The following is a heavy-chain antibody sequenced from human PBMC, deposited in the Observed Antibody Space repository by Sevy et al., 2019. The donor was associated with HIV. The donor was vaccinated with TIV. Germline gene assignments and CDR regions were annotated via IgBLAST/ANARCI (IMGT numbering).Heavy chain of an antibody. CDR1: GGSISSYY. D-gene: IGHD1-26*01. Sequence: SETLSLTCTVSGGSISSYYWSWIRQPPGKGLEWIGYIYYSGSTNYNPSLKSRVTISVDTSKNQFSLKLSSVTAADTAVYYWARAGVKGYSGSYYGFDYWGQGTLVTVSS. V-gene: IGHV4-59*01. CDR2: IYYSGST. J-gene: IGHJ4*02. CDR3: ARAGVKGYSGSYYGFDY.